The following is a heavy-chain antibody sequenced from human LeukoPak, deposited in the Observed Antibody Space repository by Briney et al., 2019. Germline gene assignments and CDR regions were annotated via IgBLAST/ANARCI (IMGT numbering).Heavy chain of an antibody. CDR3: ARGSTGVYYYYGMDV. V-gene: IGHV1-69*01. CDR1: GGTFSSYA. Sequence: SVKVSCKASGGTFSSYAISWVRQAPGQGLEWMGGIIPIFGTANYAQKFKGRVTITADESTSTAYMELSSLRSEDTAVYYRARGSTGVYYYYGMDVWGQGTTVTVSS. D-gene: IGHD7-27*01. CDR2: IIPIFGTA. J-gene: IGHJ6*02.